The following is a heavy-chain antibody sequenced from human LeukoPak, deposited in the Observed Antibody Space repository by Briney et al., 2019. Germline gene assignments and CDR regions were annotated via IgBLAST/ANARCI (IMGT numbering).Heavy chain of an antibody. V-gene: IGHV4-38-2*02. J-gene: IGHJ5*02. CDR3: ARAPSSYESGNGYPNLGWLDP. CDR2: FHRGRI. CDR1: GYPIGLDYY. D-gene: IGHD5-24*01. Sequence: SETLSLTCKVSGYPIGLDYYWVWIRQAPGRGLQWIGGFHRGRIQYNSALKSRVTISIDSSKNQFSLRMSPVTAADTAFYFCARAPSSYESGNGYPNLGWLDPWGQGALVTVSS.